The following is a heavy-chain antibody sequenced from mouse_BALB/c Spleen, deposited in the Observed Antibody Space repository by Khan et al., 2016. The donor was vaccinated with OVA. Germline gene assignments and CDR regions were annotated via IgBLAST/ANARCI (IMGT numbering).Heavy chain of an antibody. J-gene: IGHJ3*01. CDR1: GYSITTDYA. Sequence: EVQLQESGPGLVKPSQSLSLTCTVTGYSITTDYAWNWIRQFPGNKLEWMGYIFYRCSSSYNPSLKIRISITRDTSKNQFCLQMNSVTTEDTATFYRASRGPGLSYWGQGSLVTVSA. V-gene: IGHV3-2*02. CDR2: IFYRCSS. CDR3: ASRGPGLSY.